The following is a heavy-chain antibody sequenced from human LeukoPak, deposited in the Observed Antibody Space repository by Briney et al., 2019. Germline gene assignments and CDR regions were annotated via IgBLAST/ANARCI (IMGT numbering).Heavy chain of an antibody. D-gene: IGHD5-18*01. V-gene: IGHV4-59*08. J-gene: IGHJ4*02. CDR2: IYYSGST. CDR3: ARAEQLWLSLTG. CDR1: GGSISSYY. Sequence: PSETLSLTCTVSGGSISSYYWSWIRQPPGKGLEWIGYIYYSGSTNYNPSLKSRVTISVDTSKNQFSLKLSSVTAADTAVYYCARAEQLWLSLTGWGQGTLVTVSS.